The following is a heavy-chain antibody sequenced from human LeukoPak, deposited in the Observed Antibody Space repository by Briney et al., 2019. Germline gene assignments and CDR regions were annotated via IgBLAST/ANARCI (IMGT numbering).Heavy chain of an antibody. V-gene: IGHV3-7*04. CDR1: GFTFSKSW. CDR2: IKEDGSAE. Sequence: GSLRLSCAASGFTFSKSWMSWVRQTPEKGLEWVANIKEDGSAEYYVDSVKGRFTISRDNAKNSLYLQMNSLRAEDTAVYYCAKDDDGYYWGQGILVTVSS. D-gene: IGHD3-3*01. J-gene: IGHJ4*02. CDR3: AKDDDGYY.